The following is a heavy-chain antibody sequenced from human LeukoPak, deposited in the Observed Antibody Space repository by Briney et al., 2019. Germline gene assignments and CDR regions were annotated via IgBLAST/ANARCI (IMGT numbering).Heavy chain of an antibody. Sequence: ASVKVSCKVSGDTLSELTMHWVRQAPGKGLEWMGGFDSGAGEILYAQQFQGRVTITEDTSTDTAYMEMNSLRSEDSGVYFCAAGGIYSLLDHWGQGTLVTVSS. V-gene: IGHV1-24*01. CDR1: GDTLSELT. CDR2: FDSGAGEI. J-gene: IGHJ4*02. D-gene: IGHD3-10*01. CDR3: AAGGIYSLLDH.